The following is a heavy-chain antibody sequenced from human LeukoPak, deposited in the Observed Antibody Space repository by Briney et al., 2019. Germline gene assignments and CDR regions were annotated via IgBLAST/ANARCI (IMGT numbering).Heavy chain of an antibody. D-gene: IGHD3-9*01. J-gene: IGHJ4*02. CDR2: IYYSGST. CDR1: GGSISSYY. Sequence: SETLSLTCTVSGGSISSYYWSWIRQPPGKGLEWIGYIYYSGSTNYNPSLKSRVTISVDTSKNQFSLKLSSVTAADTAVYYCARHGPYDILTGQTHYFDYWGQGTLVTVSS. V-gene: IGHV4-59*08. CDR3: ARHGPYDILTGQTHYFDY.